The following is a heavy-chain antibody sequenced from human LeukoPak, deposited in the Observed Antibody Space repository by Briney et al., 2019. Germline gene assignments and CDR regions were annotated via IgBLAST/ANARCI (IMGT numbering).Heavy chain of an antibody. CDR3: ARGIVATADY. V-gene: IGHV1-2*02. D-gene: IGHD3-22*01. CDR1: GYTFTGYY. CDR2: IDPNSGGT. J-gene: IGHJ4*02. Sequence: ASVKVSCKAAGYTFTGYYMHWARQAPGQGLEWMGWIDPNSGGTNYVQKFQGRVTMTRDTSISTACMELRSLRSDDTAVYYCARGIVATADYWGQGTLVTVSS.